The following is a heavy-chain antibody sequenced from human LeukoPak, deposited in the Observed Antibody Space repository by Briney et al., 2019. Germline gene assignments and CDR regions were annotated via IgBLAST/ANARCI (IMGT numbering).Heavy chain of an antibody. J-gene: IGHJ4*02. Sequence: PGGSLRLSCAASGITFTRSSMTWARQAPGKALEWVSSISSSSSYIYFADSLKGRFTISRDNAKNSLYLQMNSLRAEDTAVYYCARDLRYYGSGSPFDYWGQGTLVTVSS. V-gene: IGHV3-21*01. CDR3: ARDLRYYGSGSPFDY. CDR1: GITFTRSS. D-gene: IGHD3-10*01. CDR2: ISSSSSYI.